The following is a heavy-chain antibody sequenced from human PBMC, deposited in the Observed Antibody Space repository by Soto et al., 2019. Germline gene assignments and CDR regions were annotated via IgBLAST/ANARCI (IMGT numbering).Heavy chain of an antibody. CDR1: GFTFSSYG. J-gene: IGHJ3*02. V-gene: IGHV3-33*01. CDR2: IWYDGSNK. CDR3: ARDSSERWFGESHAFDI. Sequence: QVQLVESGGGVVQPGRSLRLSCAASGFTFSSYGMHWVRQATGKGLEWVAVIWYDGSNKYYADSVKGRFTISRDNSKNTLYLQMNSLRAEDTAVYYCARDSSERWFGESHAFDIWGQGTMVTVSS. D-gene: IGHD3-10*01.